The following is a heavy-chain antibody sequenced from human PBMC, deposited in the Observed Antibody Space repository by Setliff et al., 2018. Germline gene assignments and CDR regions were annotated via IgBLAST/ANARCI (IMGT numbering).Heavy chain of an antibody. CDR3: ARASYYYDSSGYYGAGAFDI. CDR2: IYYSGST. V-gene: IGHV4-59*01. Sequence: SETLSLTCTVSGGSISSYYWSWIRQPPGKGLEWIGYIYYSGSTNYNPYLKSRVTISVDTSKNQFSLKLSSVTAADTAVYYCARASYYYDSSGYYGAGAFDIWGQVTMVTVSS. D-gene: IGHD3-22*01. J-gene: IGHJ3*02. CDR1: GGSISSYY.